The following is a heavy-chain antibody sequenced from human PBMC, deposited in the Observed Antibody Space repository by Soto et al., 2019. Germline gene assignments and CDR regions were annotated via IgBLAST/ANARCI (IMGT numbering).Heavy chain of an antibody. V-gene: IGHV3-74*01. CDR3: ARDLTGSGTY. D-gene: IGHD2-15*01. CDR2: INSDGSTT. J-gene: IGHJ4*02. Sequence: GGSLRLSCAASGFTLSSYLMHWVRQAPGKGLVWVSRINSDGSTTSYADSVKGRFTISRDNAKNTLDLQMNSLRVEDTAVYYCARDLTGSGTYWGQGTLVTVSS. CDR1: GFTLSSYL.